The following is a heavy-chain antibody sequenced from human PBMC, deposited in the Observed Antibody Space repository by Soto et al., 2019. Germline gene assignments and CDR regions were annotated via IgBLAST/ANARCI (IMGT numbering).Heavy chain of an antibody. Sequence: EVQLLESGGGLVQPGGSLRLSCGASGFTFSDNAMTWVRQAPGKGLEWVSSISDDDDSTYYADSVKGRFTISRDNSKNTLFLQMSSLGAEDTAVYYCAKSLSTAVNYGLDVWGQGTSVTVSS. CDR3: AKSLSTAVNYGLDV. V-gene: IGHV3-23*01. D-gene: IGHD2-2*01. J-gene: IGHJ6*02. CDR2: ISDDDDST. CDR1: GFTFSDNA.